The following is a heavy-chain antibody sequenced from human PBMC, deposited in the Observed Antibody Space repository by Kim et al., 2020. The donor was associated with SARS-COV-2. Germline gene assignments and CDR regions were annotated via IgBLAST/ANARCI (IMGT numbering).Heavy chain of an antibody. Sequence: YADSVKGRFTISRDNAKNSLYLQMNSLRAEDTALYYCAKSAVAGMGPFDYWGQGTLVTVSS. CDR3: AKSAVAGMGPFDY. J-gene: IGHJ4*02. D-gene: IGHD6-19*01. V-gene: IGHV3-9*01.